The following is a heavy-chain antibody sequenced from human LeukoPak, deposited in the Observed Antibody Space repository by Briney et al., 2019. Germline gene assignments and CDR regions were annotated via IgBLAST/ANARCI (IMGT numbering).Heavy chain of an antibody. J-gene: IGHJ4*02. Sequence: GASVKVSCKASGYXFTDYYIHWVRQAPGQGLEWMGWINPNSGGTNYAQRFQGRVTMTRDTSISTAYMELSRLRSDDTAVYYCARVYGDHYGSGVIDYWGQGTLVTVSS. CDR3: ARVYGDHYGSGVIDY. CDR1: GYXFTDYY. V-gene: IGHV1-2*02. D-gene: IGHD3-10*01. CDR2: INPNSGGT.